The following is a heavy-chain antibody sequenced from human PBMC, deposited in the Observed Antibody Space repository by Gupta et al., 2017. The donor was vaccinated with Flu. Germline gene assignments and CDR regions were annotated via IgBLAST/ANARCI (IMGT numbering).Heavy chain of an antibody. V-gene: IGHV3-73*02. CDR3: TSPPLTESYGNDAFDI. D-gene: IGHD5-18*01. J-gene: IGHJ3*02. Sequence: EVQLVESGGGLVQPGGSLKLSCAASGFPFRGSALPWFRQASGKGLEWVGRIRSKANSYATAYAATGKGRFTISRDDSKNTADLQMNSLKTEETAVYYCTSPPLTESYGNDAFDIGGQGTMVTVSS. CDR2: IRSKANSYAT. CDR1: GFPFRGSA.